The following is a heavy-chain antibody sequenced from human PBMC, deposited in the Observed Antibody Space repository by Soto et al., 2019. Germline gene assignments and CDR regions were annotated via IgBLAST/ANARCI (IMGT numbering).Heavy chain of an antibody. CDR2: FDPEIGET. D-gene: IGHD3-10*01. CDR3: ARAPSGGSGTKFDP. V-gene: IGHV1-24*01. Sequence: ASVKVSCKVSGYTLTELSMHWVRQAPGKGLEWMGAFDPEIGETVYAQKFRGRVTMTRDTSISTAYMELSRLRSDDTAVYYCARAPSGGSGTKFDPWGQGTLVTISS. CDR1: GYTLTELS. J-gene: IGHJ5*02.